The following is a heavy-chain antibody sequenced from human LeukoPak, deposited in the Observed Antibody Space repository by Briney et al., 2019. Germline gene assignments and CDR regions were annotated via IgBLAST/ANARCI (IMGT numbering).Heavy chain of an antibody. CDR1: GFTPSSYA. CDR3: ARDLKGYGSGSYPIAY. V-gene: IGHV3-30*04. J-gene: IGHJ4*02. D-gene: IGHD3-10*01. Sequence: SRRPSCAPSGFTPSSYAIHWVRQAPSKGRGWVAVISYDGRNKYYADSVKGRFTISRDYSKNTLYLQMNSLRDEDTAVYYCARDLKGYGSGSYPIAYWGQGTLVTVSS. CDR2: ISYDGRNK.